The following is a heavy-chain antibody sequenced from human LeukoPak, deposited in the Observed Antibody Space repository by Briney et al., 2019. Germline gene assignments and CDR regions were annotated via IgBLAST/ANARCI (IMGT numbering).Heavy chain of an antibody. V-gene: IGHV1-2*06. CDR1: GYTFTGYY. CDR3: VRERGYNSASDFDY. D-gene: IGHD5-24*01. Sequence: APVKVSCKASGYTFTGYYMHWVRQAPGQGLEWMGRINPNSGGTNYAQKFQGRVTMTRDTSISTAYMELSRLRSDDTAVYYCVRERGYNSASDFDYWGQGTLVTVSS. CDR2: INPNSGGT. J-gene: IGHJ4*02.